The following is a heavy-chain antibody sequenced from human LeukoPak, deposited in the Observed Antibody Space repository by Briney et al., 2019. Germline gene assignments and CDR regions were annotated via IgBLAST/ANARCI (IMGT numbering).Heavy chain of an antibody. Sequence: ASEKVSCKASGYTFTNYYLHWVRQAPGQGLEWLGIIYPSGGSSGGSTTYAQKFQGRVTMTRDTSTSTVYMELSNLRSEDTAVYYCARGGYIYGSFDNWGQGTLVTVSS. CDR1: GYTFTNYY. D-gene: IGHD5-18*01. CDR2: IYPSGGSSGGST. V-gene: IGHV1-46*01. CDR3: ARGGYIYGSFDN. J-gene: IGHJ4*02.